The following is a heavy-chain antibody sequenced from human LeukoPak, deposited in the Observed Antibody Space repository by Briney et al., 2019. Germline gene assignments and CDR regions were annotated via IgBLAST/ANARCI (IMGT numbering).Heavy chain of an antibody. CDR1: GFTFSSYW. CDR3: ARGDFWSGYSTIGDY. D-gene: IGHD3-3*01. CDR2: IYTDGSST. J-gene: IGHJ4*02. V-gene: IGHV3-74*01. Sequence: GGSLRLSCAASGFTFSSYWMHWVRQAPGKGLVWVSRIYTDGSSTSYVDSVKGRFTISRDNAKNTLYLQMNSLRAEDTAVYYCARGDFWSGYSTIGDYWGQGTLVTVSS.